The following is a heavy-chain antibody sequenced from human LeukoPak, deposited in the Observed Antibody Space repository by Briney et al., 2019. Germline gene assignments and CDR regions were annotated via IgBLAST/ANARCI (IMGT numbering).Heavy chain of an antibody. D-gene: IGHD5-24*01. CDR2: IHYSGST. J-gene: IGHJ4*02. CDR3: ARGARAGYNLEPFDY. Sequence: SETLSLTCNVSGGSISSSSYYWGWIRQPPGEGLEWIGSIHYSGSTYYSPSLKSRVTISVDTSKNQFSLKLSSVTAADTAVYYCARGARAGYNLEPFDYWGQGALVTVSS. V-gene: IGHV4-39*01. CDR1: GGSISSSSYY.